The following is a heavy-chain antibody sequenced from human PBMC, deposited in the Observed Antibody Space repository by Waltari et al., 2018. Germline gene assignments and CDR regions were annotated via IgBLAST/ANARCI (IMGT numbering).Heavy chain of an antibody. J-gene: IGHJ4*02. CDR2: ISCDDGST. Sequence: EVQLVESGGVVVQPGGSLRLSCAASGFTFDDYTMHWVRQAPGKGLEGVSLISCDDGSTYYADSVKGRFTISRDNSKNSLYLQMNSLRTEDTALYYCAKGLRWELLRGHFDYWGQGTLVTVSS. V-gene: IGHV3-43*01. D-gene: IGHD1-26*01. CDR1: GFTFDDYT. CDR3: AKGLRWELLRGHFDY.